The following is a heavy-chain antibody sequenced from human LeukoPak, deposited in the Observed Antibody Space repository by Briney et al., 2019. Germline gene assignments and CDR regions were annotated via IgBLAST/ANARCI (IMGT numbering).Heavy chain of an antibody. J-gene: IGHJ4*02. CDR3: AKMAGYSYGYKYFDY. CDR1: GFTVSSNY. V-gene: IGHV3-53*01. D-gene: IGHD5-18*01. Sequence: GGSLRLSCAASGFTVSSNYMSWVRQAPGKGLEWVSVIYSAGSTYYADSVKGRFTISRDNSKNTLYLQMNSLRAEDTAVYYCAKMAGYSYGYKYFDYWGQGTLVTISP. CDR2: IYSAGST.